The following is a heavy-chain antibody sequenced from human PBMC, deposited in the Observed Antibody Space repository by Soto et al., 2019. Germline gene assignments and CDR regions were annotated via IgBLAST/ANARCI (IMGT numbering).Heavy chain of an antibody. J-gene: IGHJ4*02. CDR3: ARSLTVTTAQNDY. D-gene: IGHD4-17*01. CDR1: GGSFSGYY. CDR2: INHSGST. V-gene: IGHV4-34*01. Sequence: QVQLQQWGAGLLKPSETLSLTCAVYGGSFSGYYWSWIRQPPGKGLEWIGEINHSGSTNYNPSLKSRVTISVDTSKNQFSLKLSSVTAAYTAVYYCARSLTVTTAQNDYWGQGTLVTVSS.